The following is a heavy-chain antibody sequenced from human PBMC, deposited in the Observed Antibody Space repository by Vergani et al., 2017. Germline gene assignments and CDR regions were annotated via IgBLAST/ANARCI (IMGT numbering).Heavy chain of an antibody. CDR1: GFTFSSYA. D-gene: IGHD2-2*01. J-gene: IGHJ4*02. CDR2: ISYDGSNK. V-gene: IGHV3-30*04. Sequence: QVQLVESGGGVVQPERSLRLSCAASGFTFSSYAMHWVRQAPGKGLEWVAVISYDGSNKYYADSVKGRFTIARDNSKNTLYLQMNSLRAEDTAVYYCASDNQYCSSTSCPPGYFDYWGQGTLVTVSS. CDR3: ASDNQYCSSTSCPPGYFDY.